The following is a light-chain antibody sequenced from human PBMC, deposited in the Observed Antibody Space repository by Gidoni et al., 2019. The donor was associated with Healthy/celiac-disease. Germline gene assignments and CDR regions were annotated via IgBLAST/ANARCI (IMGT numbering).Light chain of an antibody. CDR2: EVS. V-gene: IGLV2-8*01. CDR3: SSYAGSNSV. CDR1: SSDVGGYNY. Sequence: QSALPQPPSASGSPVQSVTISCTGTSSDVGGYNYVTWYQQHPGKAPKLMIYEVSKQPSGVPDRFSGSKSGNTASLTGSGLQAEDEADYYCSSYAGSNSVFGGGTKLTVL. J-gene: IGLJ2*01.